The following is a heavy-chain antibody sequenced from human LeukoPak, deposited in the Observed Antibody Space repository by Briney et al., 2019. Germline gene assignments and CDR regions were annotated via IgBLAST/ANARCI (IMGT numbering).Heavy chain of an antibody. CDR3: ARGIAVATPYNWFDP. CDR1: SGSISTSNYY. J-gene: IGHJ5*02. D-gene: IGHD6-19*01. CDR2: IFYSGST. V-gene: IGHV4-39*07. Sequence: SETLSLTCTVSSGSISTSNYYWGWVRQPPGKALEWIGNIFYSGSTYYSPSLKSRVTISLDTSRNQFSLKLSSVTAADTAVYYCARGIAVATPYNWFDPWGQGTLVTVSS.